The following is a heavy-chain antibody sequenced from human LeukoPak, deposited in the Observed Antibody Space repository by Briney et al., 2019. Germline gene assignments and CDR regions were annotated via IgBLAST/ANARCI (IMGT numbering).Heavy chain of an antibody. J-gene: IGHJ4*02. CDR2: IKQDGSEK. Sequence: PGGSLRLSCAAPGFTFSSYWMSWVRQAPGKGLEWVANIKQDGSEKYYVDSVKGRFTISRDNAKNSLYLQMNSLRAEDTAVYYCAGGPVVAAIDYWGQGTLVTVSS. CDR1: GFTFSSYW. V-gene: IGHV3-7*01. CDR3: AGGPVVAAIDY. D-gene: IGHD2-15*01.